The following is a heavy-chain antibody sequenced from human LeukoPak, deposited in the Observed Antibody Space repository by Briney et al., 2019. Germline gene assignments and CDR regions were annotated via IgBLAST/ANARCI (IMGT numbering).Heavy chain of an antibody. Sequence: SETLSLTCTVSGGSISSSSYYWGWIRQPPGKGLEWIGSIYYSGSTYYNPSLKSRVTISVDTSKNQFSLKLSSVTAADTAVYYCARRPRAAAGTGLFGYWGRGTLVTVSS. V-gene: IGHV4-39*01. CDR3: ARRPRAAAGTGLFGY. CDR2: IYYSGST. J-gene: IGHJ4*02. CDR1: GGSISSSSYY. D-gene: IGHD6-13*01.